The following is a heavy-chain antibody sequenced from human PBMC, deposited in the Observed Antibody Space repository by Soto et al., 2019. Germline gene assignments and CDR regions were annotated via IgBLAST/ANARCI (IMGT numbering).Heavy chain of an antibody. D-gene: IGHD3-3*01. J-gene: IGHJ5*02. CDR2: MNPNSGNT. V-gene: IGHV1-8*01. Sequence: GASVKVSCKASGYTFTRYDINWVRQATGQGLEWMGWMNPNSGNTGYAQKFQGRVTMTRNTSISTAYMELSSLRSEDTAVYYCARASMLYYHFWSSQREGWFDPWG. CDR3: ARASMLYYHFWSSQREGWFDP. CDR1: GYTFTRYD.